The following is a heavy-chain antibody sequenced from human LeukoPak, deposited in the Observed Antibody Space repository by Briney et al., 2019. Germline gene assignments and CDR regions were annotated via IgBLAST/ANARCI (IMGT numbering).Heavy chain of an antibody. V-gene: IGHV3-30-3*01. CDR2: ISYDGSNK. CDR3: ARGDGYNFFDY. Sequence: GGSLRLSCAASEFTFSRYAMHWVRQAPGKGLEWVAVISYDGSNKYYADSVKGRFTISRDNAKNSLFLQMNSLRAEDTAVYYCARGDGYNFFDYWGQGTLVTVSS. J-gene: IGHJ4*02. D-gene: IGHD5-24*01. CDR1: EFTFSRYA.